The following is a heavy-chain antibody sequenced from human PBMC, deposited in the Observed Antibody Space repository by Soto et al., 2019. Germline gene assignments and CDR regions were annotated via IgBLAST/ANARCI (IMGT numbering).Heavy chain of an antibody. V-gene: IGHV1-3*01. Sequence: GASVKVFFKISGFTFRNYAIQRVCQAPGQRLEWMGWINAGTGDTKYSQKFQGRVTITRDTSASTAYMELSSLRSEDTAVYYCATIIAGNVHWG. D-gene: IGHD1-20*01. CDR2: INAGTGDT. CDR1: GFTFRNYA. CDR3: ATIIAGNVH. J-gene: IGHJ1*01.